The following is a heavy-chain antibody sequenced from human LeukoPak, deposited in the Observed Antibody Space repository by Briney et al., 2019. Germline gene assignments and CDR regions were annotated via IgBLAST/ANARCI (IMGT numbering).Heavy chain of an antibody. Sequence: WGSLRLSCAASGFTFSSYEINWVRQVPGKGLEWVSYISSSGSTIYYADSVKGRFTISRDNAKNSLYLQMNSLRAEDTAVYYCAELGITIIGGVWGKGTTVTISS. CDR2: ISSSGSTI. D-gene: IGHD3-10*02. J-gene: IGHJ6*04. V-gene: IGHV3-48*03. CDR3: AELGITIIGGV. CDR1: GFTFSSYE.